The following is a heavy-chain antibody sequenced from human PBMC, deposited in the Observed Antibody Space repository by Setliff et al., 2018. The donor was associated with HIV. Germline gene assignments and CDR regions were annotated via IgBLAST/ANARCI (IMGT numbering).Heavy chain of an antibody. CDR1: GYSISDGYY. D-gene: IGHD2-2*01. CDR3: ARLDCSSSSGFVDY. J-gene: IGHJ4*02. V-gene: IGHV4-38-2*02. CDR2: IHHSGRT. Sequence: SETLSLTCTVSGYSISDGYYWGWVRQPPGKRLEWVASIHHSGRTYHNPSLQNRVTISVDTSKNQFSLKLSSVTAADTAVYYCARLDCSSSSGFVDYWGQGTLVTVSS.